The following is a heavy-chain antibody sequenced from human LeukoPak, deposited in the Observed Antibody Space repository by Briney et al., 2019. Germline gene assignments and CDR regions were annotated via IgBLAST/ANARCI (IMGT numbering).Heavy chain of an antibody. Sequence: ASVKVSCKASGYTFTSYYIHWVRQAPGQGPEWMGIINPSGGRATYAQRFQGRVTMTRDTSTSTVYMELSSLRSDDTAVYYCARDETYYSASGTYYNYFDYWGQGPLVTVSS. V-gene: IGHV1-46*03. D-gene: IGHD3-10*01. CDR2: INPSGGRA. J-gene: IGHJ4*02. CDR3: ARDETYYSASGTYYNYFDY. CDR1: GYTFTSYY.